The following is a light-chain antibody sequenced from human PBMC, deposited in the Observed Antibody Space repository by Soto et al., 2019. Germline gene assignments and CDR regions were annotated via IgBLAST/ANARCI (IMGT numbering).Light chain of an antibody. V-gene: IGLV2-23*02. CDR1: STDVGTYNH. CDR3: GSYARSTFYG. Sequence: QSALTQPASVSGSPGQSITISCTGISTDVGTYNHVSWYQQHPGKAPKLMIYEVNERPSGVSNPFSGSKSGNTAYLTISGLQPEDEAVYYCGSYARSTFYGFATGTKLTVL. J-gene: IGLJ1*01. CDR2: EVN.